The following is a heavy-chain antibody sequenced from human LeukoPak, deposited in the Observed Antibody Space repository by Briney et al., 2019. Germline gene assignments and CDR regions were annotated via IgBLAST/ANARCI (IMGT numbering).Heavy chain of an antibody. CDR1: GFTFSTYW. V-gene: IGHV3-74*01. Sequence: GGSLRLSCAASGFTFSTYWMHWVRQAPGKGLVWVSRIHGDGTFTTSADSVKGRFTISRDNAQNMVYLQMNSLRVEDTAVYYCAKDLVLGSGSYGQWGQGTLVTVSS. J-gene: IGHJ4*02. CDR3: AKDLVLGSGSYGQ. CDR2: IHGDGTFT. D-gene: IGHD3-10*01.